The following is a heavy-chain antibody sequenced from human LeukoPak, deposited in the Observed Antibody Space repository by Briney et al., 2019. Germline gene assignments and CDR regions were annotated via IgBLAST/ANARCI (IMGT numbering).Heavy chain of an antibody. CDR3: ARELGINRKVPFDY. D-gene: IGHD7-27*01. CDR1: GYTFANYD. CDR2: MNPHSGNT. J-gene: IGHJ4*02. Sequence: GASVKVSCKASGYTFANYDINWVRQASGQGLEWMGWMNPHSGNTGYAQKLQGRVTMTTDTSTSTAYMELRSLRSDDTAVYCCARELGINRKVPFDYWGQGTLVTVSS. V-gene: IGHV1-8*01.